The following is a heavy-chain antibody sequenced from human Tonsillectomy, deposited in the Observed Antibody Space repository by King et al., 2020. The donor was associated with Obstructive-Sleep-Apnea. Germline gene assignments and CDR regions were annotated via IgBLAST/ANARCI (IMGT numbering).Heavy chain of an antibody. CDR1: GFTFSDYY. V-gene: IGHV3-11*06. J-gene: IGHJ4*02. Sequence: VQLVESGGGLVKPGGSLRLSCAASGFTFSDYYMTWIRQAPGKGLEWVSHMSGKSYSINYADSVRGRFTISRDDDKNSLYLQMNSLRPEDTALYYCVARGYNYAYVGQWGQGTLVTVSS. CDR3: VARGYNYAYVGQ. CDR2: MSGKSYSI. D-gene: IGHD5-18*01.